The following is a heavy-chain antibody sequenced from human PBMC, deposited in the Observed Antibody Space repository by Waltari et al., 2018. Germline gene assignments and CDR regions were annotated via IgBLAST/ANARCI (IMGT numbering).Heavy chain of an antibody. CDR1: GFTFSDNW. V-gene: IGHV3-74*01. D-gene: IGHD6-19*01. CDR3: VRGSIGWYGTDF. Sequence: EVKLVESGGGLVQPGGSLILSCAASGFTFSDNWMHWVRQAPGKGLVWVLRMNSDATIKDHADSVKGRFTISRDNADNTLYLQMNSLRIEDTAIYYCVRGSIGWYGTDFWGQGTLVTVSS. J-gene: IGHJ4*02. CDR2: MNSDATIK.